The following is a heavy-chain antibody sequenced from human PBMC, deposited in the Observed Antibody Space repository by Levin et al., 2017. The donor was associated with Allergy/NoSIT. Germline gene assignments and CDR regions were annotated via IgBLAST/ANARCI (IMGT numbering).Heavy chain of an antibody. CDR1: GFTFSSYT. V-gene: IGHV3-48*01. Sequence: QPGGSLRLSCAASGFTFSSYTMNWVRQAPGKGLEWVSSISSGGSTVYYADSVKGRFTISRDNAKNSLYLQMNSLRAEDTAVYYCSRDRLGNYNFDYWGQGTLVTVSS. CDR2: ISSGGSTV. J-gene: IGHJ4*02. CDR3: SRDRLGNYNFDY. D-gene: IGHD5-24*01.